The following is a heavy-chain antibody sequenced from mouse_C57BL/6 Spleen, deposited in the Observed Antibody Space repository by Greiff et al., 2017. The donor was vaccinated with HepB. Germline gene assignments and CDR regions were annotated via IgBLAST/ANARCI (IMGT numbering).Heavy chain of an antibody. CDR1: GFNIKDYY. V-gene: IGHV14-1*01. D-gene: IGHD2-1*01. Sequence: VHVKQSGAELVRPGASVKLSCTASGFNIKDYYMHWVKQRPEQGLEWIGRIDPEDGDTEYAPKFQGKATMTADTSSNTAYLQLSSLTSEDTAVYYCTTGGNYVKGNFDYWGQGTTLTVSS. CDR2: IDPEDGDT. J-gene: IGHJ2*01. CDR3: TTGGNYVKGNFDY.